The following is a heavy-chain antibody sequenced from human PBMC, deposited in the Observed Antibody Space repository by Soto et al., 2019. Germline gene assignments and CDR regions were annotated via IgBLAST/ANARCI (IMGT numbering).Heavy chain of an antibody. CDR1: GYTFTSYD. V-gene: IGHV1-8*01. Sequence: GASAKVSCKASGYTFTSYDINWVRQATGQGLEWMGWMNPNSGNTGYAQKFQGRVTMTRNTSISTAYMELSSLRSEDTAVYYCARAGGITIFGVVIKNYYYYGMDVWGQGTTVTVSS. D-gene: IGHD3-3*01. CDR3: ARAGGITIFGVVIKNYYYYGMDV. CDR2: MNPNSGNT. J-gene: IGHJ6*02.